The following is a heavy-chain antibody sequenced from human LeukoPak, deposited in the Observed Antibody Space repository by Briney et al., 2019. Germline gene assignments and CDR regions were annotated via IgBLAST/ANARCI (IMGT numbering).Heavy chain of an antibody. D-gene: IGHD3-9*01. J-gene: IGHJ2*01. Sequence: ASVKVSCKTSGYTFTSYAVHWVRQAPGQGLEWMGCINGGSGHARYSERFQDRVTITRDTSTNTAYLDLRNLRSQDTAVYYCARGDWHWYFDLWGRGTLVTVSS. CDR3: ARGDWHWYFDL. CDR1: GYTFTSYA. CDR2: INGGSGHA. V-gene: IGHV1-3*01.